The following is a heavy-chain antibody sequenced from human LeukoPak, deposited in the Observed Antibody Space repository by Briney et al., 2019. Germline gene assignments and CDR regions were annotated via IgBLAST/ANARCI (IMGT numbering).Heavy chain of an antibody. CDR2: INPNSGGT. CDR1: GYTFTGYY. D-gene: IGHD3-10*01. Sequence: VASVKVSCKASGYTFTGYYMHWVRQAPGQGLEWMGWINPNSGGTNYAQKSQGRVTMTRDTSISTAYMELSRLRSDDTAVYYCARESRPYYYGSGSSLDYWGQGTLVTVSS. V-gene: IGHV1-2*02. J-gene: IGHJ4*02. CDR3: ARESRPYYYGSGSSLDY.